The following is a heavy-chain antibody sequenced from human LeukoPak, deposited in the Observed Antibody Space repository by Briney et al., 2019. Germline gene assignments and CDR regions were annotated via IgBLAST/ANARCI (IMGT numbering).Heavy chain of an antibody. J-gene: IGHJ5*02. CDR3: AREVYDFWSGHNTPRFDP. D-gene: IGHD3-3*01. CDR1: GFTLSDYY. Sequence: GGSLRLSCAASGFTLSDYYISWIRQAPGKGLEWVPYISSSGSTIDYADCVKGLFTISRDNAKNSLFLQMNSLRGEDTAVYYCAREVYDFWSGHNTPRFDPWGQGTLVTVSS. CDR2: ISSSGSTI. V-gene: IGHV3-11*04.